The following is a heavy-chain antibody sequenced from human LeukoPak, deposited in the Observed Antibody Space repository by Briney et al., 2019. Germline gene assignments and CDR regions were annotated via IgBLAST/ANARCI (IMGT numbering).Heavy chain of an antibody. V-gene: IGHV4-59*01. CDR3: ARAKGSDYVWGSFSEYFDY. Sequence: SGTLSLTCTVSGGSISSYYWSWIRQPPGKGLEWIGYIYYSGSTNYNPSLKSRVTISVDTSKNQFSLKLSSVTAADTAVYYCARAKGSDYVWGSFSEYFDYWGQGTLVTVSS. D-gene: IGHD3-16*01. CDR1: GGSISSYY. CDR2: IYYSGST. J-gene: IGHJ4*02.